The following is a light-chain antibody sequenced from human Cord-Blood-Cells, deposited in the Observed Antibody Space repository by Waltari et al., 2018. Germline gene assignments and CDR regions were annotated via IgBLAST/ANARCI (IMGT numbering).Light chain of an antibody. CDR3: CSYAGSSTWV. J-gene: IGLJ3*02. V-gene: IGLV2-23*01. CDR2: EGS. Sequence: QSALTQPASVSGSPGQSITISCTGTSSDVGSYNLVSWYQQHPGKAPKPMIYEGSKRPSGFSNRFSGSKSCNTASLTISGLQAEDEADYYCCSYAGSSTWVFGGGTKLTVL. CDR1: SSDVGSYNL.